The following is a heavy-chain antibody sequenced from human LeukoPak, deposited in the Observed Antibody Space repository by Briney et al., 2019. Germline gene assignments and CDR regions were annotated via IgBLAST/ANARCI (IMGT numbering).Heavy chain of an antibody. Sequence: GGSLRLSCAASGFTFSSYSMNWVRQAPGKGLEWVSSISSSSSYIYYADSVKGRFTISRDNAKNSLYLQMNSLRAEDTAVYYCARDLGADYYDSSGYGYWGQGTLVTVSS. J-gene: IGHJ4*02. V-gene: IGHV3-21*01. D-gene: IGHD3-22*01. CDR3: ARDLGADYYDSSGYGY. CDR2: ISSSSSYI. CDR1: GFTFSSYS.